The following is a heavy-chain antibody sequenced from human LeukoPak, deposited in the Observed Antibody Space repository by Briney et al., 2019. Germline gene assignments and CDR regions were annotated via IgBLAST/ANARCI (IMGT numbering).Heavy chain of an antibody. CDR2: INQDGGEK. Sequence: GGSLRLSCAASGFTFSSYWMSWVRQAPGKGLEWVADINQDGGEKFYVDSVKGRFTISRDNAKNSLYLQMNSLRAEDTAMYYCARDIVVVPATFDYWGQGTLVSVSS. CDR1: GFTFSSYW. J-gene: IGHJ4*02. V-gene: IGHV3-7*01. D-gene: IGHD2-2*01. CDR3: ARDIVVVPATFDY.